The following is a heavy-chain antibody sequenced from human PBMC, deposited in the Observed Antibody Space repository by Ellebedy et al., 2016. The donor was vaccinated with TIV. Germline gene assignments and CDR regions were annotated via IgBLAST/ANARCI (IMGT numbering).Heavy chain of an antibody. CDR1: GGSISSSSYY. D-gene: IGHD2-21*01. J-gene: IGHJ5*02. CDR2: IYYSGST. CDR3: ARHRSILWDPNWFDP. Sequence: SETLSLTXTVSGGSISSSSYYWGWIRQPPGKGLEWIGSIYYSGSTYYNPSLKSRVTISVDTSKNQFSLKLSSVTAADTAVYYCARHRSILWDPNWFDPWGQGTLVTVSS. V-gene: IGHV4-39*01.